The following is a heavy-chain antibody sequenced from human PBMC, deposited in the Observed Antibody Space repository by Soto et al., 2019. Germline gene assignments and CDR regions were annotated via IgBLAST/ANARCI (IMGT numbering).Heavy chain of an antibody. CDR2: IHHTGNS. CDR1: AGSITNYY. J-gene: IGHJ4*02. Sequence: SETLSLTCTVSAGSITNYYWNWIRQPPEKGLEWIVFIHHTGNSMSNPSLRSRLTMSVDTTEGQISLNLRAVTAVDTAVYYCAKWNEMKRSFDDWGQGILVTVSS. CDR3: AKWNEMKRSFDD. V-gene: IGHV4-59*01. D-gene: IGHD1-1*01.